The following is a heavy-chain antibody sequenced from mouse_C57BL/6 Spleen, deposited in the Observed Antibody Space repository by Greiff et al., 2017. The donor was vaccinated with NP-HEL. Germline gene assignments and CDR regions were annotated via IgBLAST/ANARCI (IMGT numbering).Heavy chain of an antibody. CDR1: GYAFSSSW. Sequence: VQLQESGPELVKPGASVKISCKASGYAFSSSWMNWVKQRPGKGLEWIGRIYPGDGDTNYNGKFKGKATLTADKSSSTAYMQLSSLTSEDSAVYFCAREVTTRGYFDYWGQGTTLTVSS. CDR3: AREVTTRGYFDY. D-gene: IGHD2-2*01. V-gene: IGHV1-82*01. CDR2: IYPGDGDT. J-gene: IGHJ2*01.